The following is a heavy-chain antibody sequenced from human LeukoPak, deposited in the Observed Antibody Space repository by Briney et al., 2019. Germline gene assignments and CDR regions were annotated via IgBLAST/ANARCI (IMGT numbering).Heavy chain of an antibody. J-gene: IGHJ4*02. CDR1: GYTFTSYG. D-gene: IGHD3-22*01. CDR3: ARNYDSSGEDYFDY. CDR2: ISAYNGNT. Sequence: ASVKVSCKASGYTFTSYGISWVRQAPGQGLEWMGWISAYNGNTDYAQKLQGRVTMTRDTSISTAYMELSRLRSDDTAVYYCARNYDSSGEDYFDYWGQGTLVTVSS. V-gene: IGHV1-18*01.